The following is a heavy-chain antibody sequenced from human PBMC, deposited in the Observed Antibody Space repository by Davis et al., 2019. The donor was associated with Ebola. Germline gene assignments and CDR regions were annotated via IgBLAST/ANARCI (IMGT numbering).Heavy chain of an antibody. CDR3: ARGIRFLEWLLASYYMDV. V-gene: IGHV4-4*02. J-gene: IGHJ6*03. Sequence: SETLSLTCAVSGGSISSSNWWSWFRQPPGKGLEWIGEIYHSGSTNYNPSLKSRVTISVDTSKNQFSLKLSSVTAADTAVYYCARGIRFLEWLLASYYMDVWGKGITVTVSS. CDR2: IYHSGST. D-gene: IGHD3-3*01. CDR1: GGSISSSNW.